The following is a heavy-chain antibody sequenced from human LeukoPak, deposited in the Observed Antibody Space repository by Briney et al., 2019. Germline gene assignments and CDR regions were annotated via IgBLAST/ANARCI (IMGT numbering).Heavy chain of an antibody. CDR3: ARGHYVGFYYFDY. D-gene: IGHD4-17*01. J-gene: IGHJ4*02. CDR1: GFTFSSYA. Sequence: PGGSLRLSCAASGFTFSSYAMSWVRQAPGKGLEWVSVIYSGGSTYYADSVKGRFTISRDNSKNTLYLQMNSLRAEDTAVYYCARGHYVGFYYFDYWGQGTLVTVSS. V-gene: IGHV3-66*01. CDR2: IYSGGST.